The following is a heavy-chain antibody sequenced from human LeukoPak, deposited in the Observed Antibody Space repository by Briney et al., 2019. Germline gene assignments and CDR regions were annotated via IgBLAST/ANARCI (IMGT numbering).Heavy chain of an antibody. CDR3: ARDGDSSGWTRSDY. CDR1: GGSISDYY. V-gene: IGHV4-59*12. Sequence: PSETLSLTCTVSGGSISDYYRGWIRQPPGKGLEWIGYIYYSGSTNYNPSLKSRVTISVDTSKNQFSLKLSSVTAADTAVYYCARDGDSSGWTRSDYWGQGTLVTVSS. D-gene: IGHD6-19*01. CDR2: IYYSGST. J-gene: IGHJ4*02.